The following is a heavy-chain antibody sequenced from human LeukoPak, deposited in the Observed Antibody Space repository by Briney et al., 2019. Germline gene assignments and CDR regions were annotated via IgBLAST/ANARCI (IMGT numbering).Heavy chain of an antibody. J-gene: IGHJ4*02. CDR2: ISYDGSNK. V-gene: IGHV3-30*03. Sequence: PGGSLRLSCAASGFTFSSYGMHWVRQAPGKGLEWVAVISYDGSNKYYADSVKGRFTISRDNSKNTLYLQMNSLRAEDTAVYYCARDGSYITMVRIPDYWGQGTLVTVSS. CDR3: ARDGSYITMVRIPDY. CDR1: GFTFSSYG. D-gene: IGHD3-10*01.